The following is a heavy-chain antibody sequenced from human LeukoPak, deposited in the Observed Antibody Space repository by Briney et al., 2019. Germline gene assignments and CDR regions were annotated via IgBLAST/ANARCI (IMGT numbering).Heavy chain of an antibody. CDR2: INHSGST. D-gene: IGHD3-16*01. V-gene: IGHV4-34*01. CDR3: ARRGIMITFGGVHDY. CDR1: GGSFSGYY. J-gene: IGHJ4*02. Sequence: SETLSLTCAVYGGSFSGYYWSWIRQPPGKGLEWIGEINHSGSTNYNPSLKSRVTISVDTSKNQFSLKLSSVTAADTAVYYCARRGIMITFGGVHDYWGQGTLVTVSP.